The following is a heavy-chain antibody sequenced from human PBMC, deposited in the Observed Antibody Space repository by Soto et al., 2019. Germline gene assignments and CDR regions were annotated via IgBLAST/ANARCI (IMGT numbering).Heavy chain of an antibody. V-gene: IGHV1-18*04. J-gene: IGHJ5*02. D-gene: IGHD1-1*01. CDR2: IKPDNGDT. CDR1: GYPFSKYG. CDR3: ATSYNSGFDP. Sequence: QLQLVQSGAEVERPGASVRVSCKAYGYPFSKYGISWIRQTPGQGLEWVGWIKPDNGDTKYAQKFQGRVTMTTDTSSNTAYMQLRSLRSDDTAVYYCATSYNSGFDPWGQGTLVSVPS.